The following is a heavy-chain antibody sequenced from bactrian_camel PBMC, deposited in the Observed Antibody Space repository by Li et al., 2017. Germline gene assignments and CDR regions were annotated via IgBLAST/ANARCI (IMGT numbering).Heavy chain of an antibody. CDR2: LSARDTP. CDR1: GYIYSSNC. V-gene: IGHV3S53*01. D-gene: IGHD1*01. CDR3: AAGSRDYRDSIIPVGEAMYTY. Sequence: HVQLVESGGGSVQAGGSLKLSCVVPGYIYSSNCMGWFRQAPGNECELVSALSARDTPYYADSVKGRATISLDNTKNSVYLQMNNLEPEDTAAYICAAGSRDYRDSIIPVGEAMYTYWGQGTQVTVS. J-gene: IGHJ4*01.